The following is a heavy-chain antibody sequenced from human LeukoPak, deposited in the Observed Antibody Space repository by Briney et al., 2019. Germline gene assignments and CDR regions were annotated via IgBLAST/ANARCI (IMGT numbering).Heavy chain of an antibody. V-gene: IGHV3-30*18. CDR2: ISYDGSNK. CDR3: AKDTATVVTWYYFDY. J-gene: IGHJ4*02. Sequence: PGGSLRLSRAASGFTISSYGMHWVRQAPGKGLEWVAVISYDGSNKYYADSVKGRFTISRDNSKNTLYLQMNSLRAEDTAVYYCAKDTATVVTWYYFDYWGQGTLVTVSS. CDR1: GFTISSYG. D-gene: IGHD4-23*01.